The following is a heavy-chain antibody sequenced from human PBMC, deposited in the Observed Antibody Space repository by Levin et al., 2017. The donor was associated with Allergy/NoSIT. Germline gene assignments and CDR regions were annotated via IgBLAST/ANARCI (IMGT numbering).Heavy chain of an antibody. CDR2: IWYDGGNK. CDR1: GFTFSNSA. D-gene: IGHD3-3*01. V-gene: IGHV3-33*01. J-gene: IGHJ6*02. CDR3: AREDVWRGYNHQKFGLAL. Sequence: GESLKISCEGFGFTFSNSAIHWVRQAPGKGLEWVAVIWYDGGNKHYADSVKGRFTISRDNFKKTAYLQMNSLRGEDTAIYYCAREDVWRGYNHQKFGLALWGQGTTVSVS.